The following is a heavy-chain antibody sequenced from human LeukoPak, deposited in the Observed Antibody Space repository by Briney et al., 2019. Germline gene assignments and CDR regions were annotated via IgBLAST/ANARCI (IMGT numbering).Heavy chain of an antibody. J-gene: IGHJ4*02. V-gene: IGHV4-59*01. CDR1: GGSISGYY. CDR2: IYYSGST. CDR3: ARSDGAGSYYYFDY. Sequence: SATLSLTCTVSGGSISGYYWSWIRQPPGKGLEWIGYIYYSGSTNYNPSLKSRLTISVDTSKNHFSLKLSSVTAADTAVYYCARSDGAGSYYYFDYWGQGTLVTVSS. D-gene: IGHD3-10*01.